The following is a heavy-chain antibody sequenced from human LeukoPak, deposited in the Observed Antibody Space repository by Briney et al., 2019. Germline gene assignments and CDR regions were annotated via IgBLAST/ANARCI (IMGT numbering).Heavy chain of an antibody. J-gene: IGHJ5*01. CDR3: GAGSTWLDF. V-gene: IGHV3-30*03. Sequence: GRSLRLSRAASGFSLNNYCMQWVRHAPGKGLVWVAVISNNGSKKYYADSVKGRFTISRDNSKNTLNLQMNSLRAEDTAVYCWGAGSTWLDFWGQGTLVTVSS. D-gene: IGHD1-7*01. CDR1: GFSLNNYC. CDR2: ISNNGSKK.